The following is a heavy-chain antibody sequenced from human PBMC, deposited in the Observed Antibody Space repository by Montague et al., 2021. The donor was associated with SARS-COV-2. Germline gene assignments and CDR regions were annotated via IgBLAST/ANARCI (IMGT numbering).Heavy chain of an antibody. V-gene: IGHV4-34*01. CDR3: ARGRYSSSWYGERRNWFDP. CDR2: INHSGST. Sequence: SETLSLTCAVYGGSFSGYYWSWICQPPGKGLEWIGEINHSGSTNYNPSLKSRVTISVDTSKNQFSLKLSSVTAADTAVYYCARGRYSSSWYGERRNWFDPWGQGTLVTVSS. D-gene: IGHD6-13*01. CDR1: GGSFSGYY. J-gene: IGHJ5*02.